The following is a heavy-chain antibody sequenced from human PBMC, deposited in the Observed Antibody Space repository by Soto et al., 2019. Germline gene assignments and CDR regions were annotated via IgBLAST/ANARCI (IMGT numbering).Heavy chain of an antibody. CDR2: INHSGST. Sequence: SETLSRTCAVYGGSFSGYYWSWIRQPPGKGLEWIGEINHSGSTNYNPSLKSRVTISVDTSKNQFSLKLSSVTAADTAVYYCARVGAIFGVVIFDYWGQGTLVTVSS. CDR1: GGSFSGYY. CDR3: ARVGAIFGVVIFDY. V-gene: IGHV4-34*01. D-gene: IGHD3-3*01. J-gene: IGHJ4*02.